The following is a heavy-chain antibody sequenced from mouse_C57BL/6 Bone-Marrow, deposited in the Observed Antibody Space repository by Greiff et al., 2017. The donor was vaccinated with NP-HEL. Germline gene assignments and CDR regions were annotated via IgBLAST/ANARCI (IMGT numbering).Heavy chain of an antibody. CDR1: GYTFTSYW. CDR3: ARGLWLRQRGYYLDY. CDR2: IDPSDSYT. D-gene: IGHD2-2*01. J-gene: IGHJ2*01. Sequence: QVQLQQPGAELVMPGASVKLSCKASGYTFTSYWMHWVKQRPGQGLEWIGEIDPSDSYTNYNQKFKGKSTLTVDKSSSTAYMQLSSLTSEDSAVYYCARGLWLRQRGYYLDYWGQGTTLTVSS. V-gene: IGHV1-69*01.